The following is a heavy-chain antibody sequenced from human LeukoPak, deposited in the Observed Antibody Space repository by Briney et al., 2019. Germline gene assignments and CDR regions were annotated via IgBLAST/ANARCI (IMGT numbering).Heavy chain of an antibody. Sequence: PGGTLRLSCAASGFTFSSYGMTWVRQAPGKGLQWVSVIIDSGGSTYYADSVKGRFTISRDNSKNTLYLQMNSLRAEDTAVYYCAKDYDILTGSFDYWGQGTLVTVSS. V-gene: IGHV3-23*01. CDR1: GFTFSSYG. D-gene: IGHD3-9*01. CDR3: AKDYDILTGSFDY. CDR2: IIDSGGST. J-gene: IGHJ4*02.